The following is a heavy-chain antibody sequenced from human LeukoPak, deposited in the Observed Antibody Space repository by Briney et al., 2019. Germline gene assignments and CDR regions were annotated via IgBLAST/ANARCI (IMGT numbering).Heavy chain of an antibody. V-gene: IGHV3-48*01. CDR1: GFTFSSYS. CDR3: ARAAKGPDY. D-gene: IGHD2-15*01. CDR2: ISSSSSTI. Sequence: GGSLRLSCAASGFTFSSYSMNWVRQAPGKGLEWVSYISSSSSTIYYADSVKGRFTISRDNAKNSLYLRMNSLRAEDTAVYYCARAAKGPDYWGQGTLVTVSS. J-gene: IGHJ4*02.